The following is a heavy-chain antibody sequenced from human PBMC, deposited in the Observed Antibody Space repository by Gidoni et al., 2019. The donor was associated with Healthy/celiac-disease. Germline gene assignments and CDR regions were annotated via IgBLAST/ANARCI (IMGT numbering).Heavy chain of an antibody. D-gene: IGHD6-13*01. Sequence: PVKGRFTISRDDSKNTLYLQMNSLKTEDTAVYYCTTLPDSAAEKGGADYWGQGPLVTVSS. V-gene: IGHV3-15*01. CDR3: TTLPDSAAEKGGADY. J-gene: IGHJ4*02.